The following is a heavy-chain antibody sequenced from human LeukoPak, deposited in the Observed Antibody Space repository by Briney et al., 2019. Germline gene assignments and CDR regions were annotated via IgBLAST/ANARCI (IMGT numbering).Heavy chain of an antibody. D-gene: IGHD3-16*01. Sequence: GGSLRLSCAASDFTLSNAWMNWVRQAPGKGLEWVGRIKSNSDGGTTNYAAPVKGRFAISRDDSKNTLYLQMNSLKTEDTAMYYCFTEVPGGGYWGQGTLVTVCS. J-gene: IGHJ4*02. CDR2: IKSNSDGGTT. CDR1: DFTLSNAW. CDR3: FTEVPGGGY. V-gene: IGHV3-15*07.